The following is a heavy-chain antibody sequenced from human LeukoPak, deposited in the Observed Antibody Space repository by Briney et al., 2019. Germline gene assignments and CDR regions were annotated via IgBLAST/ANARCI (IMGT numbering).Heavy chain of an antibody. V-gene: IGHV3-7*01. J-gene: IGHJ4*02. CDR3: AVDTAMVPPAVY. Sequence: GGSLRLSCAASGFTFSSYWMSWVRQAPGKGLEWVANIKRDGSEKYYVDSVKGRFTISRDNAKNSLYLQMNSLRAEDTAVYYCAVDTAMVPPAVYGGQGTLVTVSS. CDR1: GFTFSSYW. CDR2: IKRDGSEK. D-gene: IGHD5-18*01.